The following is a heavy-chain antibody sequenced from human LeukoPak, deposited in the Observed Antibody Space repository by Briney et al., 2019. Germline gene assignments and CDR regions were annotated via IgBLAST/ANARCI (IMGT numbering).Heavy chain of an antibody. CDR3: ARRGVRGGINWFDP. CDR2: IYYSGST. D-gene: IGHD3-10*01. V-gene: IGHV4-59*08. J-gene: IGHJ5*02. CDR1: GGSISSYY. Sequence: PSETLSLTCTVSGGSISSYYWSWIRQPPGKGLEWIGYIYYSGSTNYNPSLKSRVTISVDTSKNQFSLKLSSVTAADTAVYYCARRGVRGGINWFDPWGQGTLVTVSS.